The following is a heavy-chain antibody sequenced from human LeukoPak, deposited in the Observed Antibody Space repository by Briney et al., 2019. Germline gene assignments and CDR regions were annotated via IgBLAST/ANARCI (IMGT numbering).Heavy chain of an antibody. CDR2: INPNSGNT. D-gene: IGHD3-10*01. CDR1: GYTFTGYY. J-gene: IGHJ3*02. CDR3: ARGRYNPGEWGAFHI. Sequence: ASVKVSCKASGYTFTGYYMHWVRQATGQGLEWMGWINPNSGNTGYAQKFQGRVTITRNTSINTAYMELSSLRSEGTAVYYCARGRYNPGEWGAFHIWGQGTMVTVSS. V-gene: IGHV1-8*03.